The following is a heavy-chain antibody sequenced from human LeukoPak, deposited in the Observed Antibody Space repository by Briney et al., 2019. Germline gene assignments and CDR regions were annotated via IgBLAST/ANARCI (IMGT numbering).Heavy chain of an antibody. V-gene: IGHV3-48*04. J-gene: IGHJ4*02. CDR2: ISSTSTVI. CDR1: GFPFSSYS. CDR3: ARNLPAADY. Sequence: GSLRLSCAASGFPFSSYSMNWVRQAPGKGLEWVSYISSTSTVIYYADSVKGRFTISRDNAKNSLYLQMNSLRAEDTAVYYCARNLPAADYWGRGTLVTVSS. D-gene: IGHD2-2*01.